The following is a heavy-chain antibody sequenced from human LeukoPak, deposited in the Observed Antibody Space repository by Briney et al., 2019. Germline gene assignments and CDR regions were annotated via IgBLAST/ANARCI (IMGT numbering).Heavy chain of an antibody. D-gene: IGHD3-22*01. V-gene: IGHV1-24*01. CDR2: FDPEDGET. Sequence: GASVKVSCKVSGYTLTEFSMHWVRQAPGKGLEWVGSFDPEDGETIYAQKFQGRVTTTEDTSTDTAYMELSSLRSEDTAVYYCATYTAGYYDSSDYLGWFDPWGQGTLVTVSS. CDR3: ATYTAGYYDSSDYLGWFDP. CDR1: GYTLTEFS. J-gene: IGHJ5*02.